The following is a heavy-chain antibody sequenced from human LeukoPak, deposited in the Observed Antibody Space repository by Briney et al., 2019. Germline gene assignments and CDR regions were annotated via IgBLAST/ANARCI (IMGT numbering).Heavy chain of an antibody. CDR2: FDLEDGET. CDR3: ATAFPLRHFGGILDY. J-gene: IGHJ4*02. V-gene: IGHV1-24*01. Sequence: ASVRVSCKVSGYSLGELSLHWVRQAPGKGLEWMGGFDLEDGETTYAQKFQGRVSMTEDTSTDTAYLDLSSLRFDDTALYYCATAFPLRHFGGILDYWGQGTLVTVSS. D-gene: IGHD2/OR15-2a*01. CDR1: GYSLGELS.